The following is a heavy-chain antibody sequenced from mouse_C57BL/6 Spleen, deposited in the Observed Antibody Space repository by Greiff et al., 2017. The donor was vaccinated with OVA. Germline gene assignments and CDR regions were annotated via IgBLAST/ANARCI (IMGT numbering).Heavy chain of an antibody. CDR1: GFTFSDYG. V-gene: IGHV5-17*01. D-gene: IGHD2-1*01. J-gene: IGHJ4*01. CDR3: ARNYGNYVRYAMDY. Sequence: EVQRVESGGGLVKPGGSLKLSCAASGFTFSDYGMHWVRQAPEKGLEWVAYISSGSSTIYYADTVKGRFTISRDNAKNTLFLQMTSLRSEDTAMYYCARNYGNYVRYAMDYWGQGTSVTVSS. CDR2: ISSGSSTI.